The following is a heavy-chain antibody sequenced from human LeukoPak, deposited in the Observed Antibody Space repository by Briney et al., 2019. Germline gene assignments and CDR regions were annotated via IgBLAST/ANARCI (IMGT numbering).Heavy chain of an antibody. V-gene: IGHV3-30*04. Sequence: AGGSLRLSCAASGFTFSSYAMHWVRQAPGKGLEWVAVISYDGSNKYYADSVKGRFTISRDNSKNTLYLQMNSLRAEDTAVYYCARGMGVLVPAATWFDPWGQGTLVTVSS. J-gene: IGHJ5*02. D-gene: IGHD2-2*01. CDR2: ISYDGSNK. CDR3: ARGMGVLVPAATWFDP. CDR1: GFTFSSYA.